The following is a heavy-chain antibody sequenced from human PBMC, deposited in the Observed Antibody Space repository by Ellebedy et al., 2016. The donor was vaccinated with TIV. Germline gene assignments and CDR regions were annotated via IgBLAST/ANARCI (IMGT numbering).Heavy chain of an antibody. Sequence: GESLKISCAASGFTFSSHDMHWVRQPTGKGLEWVSGITSAGDTYYLSSVKGRFLISRDSAKNSLYLQMNSLRGEDTAVYYCARATSGFDYWGQGALATVSS. CDR1: GFTFSSHD. J-gene: IGHJ4*02. CDR2: ITSAGDT. V-gene: IGHV3-13*01. D-gene: IGHD5-24*01. CDR3: ARATSGFDY.